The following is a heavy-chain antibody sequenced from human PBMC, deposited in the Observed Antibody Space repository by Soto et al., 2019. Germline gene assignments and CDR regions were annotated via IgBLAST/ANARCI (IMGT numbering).Heavy chain of an antibody. D-gene: IGHD6-25*01. J-gene: IGHJ4*02. CDR3: TREAGWQRMVPYD. CDR1: GYTFTSYG. CDR2: ISAFNGDT. Sequence: QVQLVQTGSEVKKPGASVNVSYKAFGYTFTSYGFSWVRQVPGQGLEWLGWISAFNGDTKYAQTMKGRLTVTTDTSTTTFHMDLRSLTPADTAVYYCTREAGWQRMVPYDWGQGTLVSVS. V-gene: IGHV1-18*04.